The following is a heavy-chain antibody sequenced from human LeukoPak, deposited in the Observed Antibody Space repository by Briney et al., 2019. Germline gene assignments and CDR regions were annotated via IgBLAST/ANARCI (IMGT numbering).Heavy chain of an antibody. J-gene: IGHJ3*02. CDR3: ARKNDFEI. Sequence: SETLSLTCTVSGGSISSDHWNWIRQPPGKGLDWIGCIFYSGRTYYNPSLKSRVTISVDLSKGQFSLRLTSVTAADTAVYYCARKNDFEIWGQGTLVTVSS. CDR1: GGSISSDH. V-gene: IGHV4-59*01. CDR2: IFYSGRT. D-gene: IGHD2/OR15-2a*01.